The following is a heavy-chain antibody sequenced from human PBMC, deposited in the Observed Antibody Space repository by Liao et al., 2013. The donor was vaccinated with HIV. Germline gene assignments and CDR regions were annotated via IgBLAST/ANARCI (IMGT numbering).Heavy chain of an antibody. Sequence: QVQLRESGPGLVKPAQTLSLTCSVSGGSISSGTYYWSWIRQPAGKGLEWIGRIYTSGSTNYNPSLKSRVTISVDTSKNQFSLKLSSVTAADTAVYYCARVPLDYDFWSGSRFDSWGQGTLVTVSS. V-gene: IGHV4-61*02. D-gene: IGHD3-3*01. J-gene: IGHJ4*02. CDR3: ARVPLDYDFWSGSRFDS. CDR2: IYTSGST. CDR1: GGSISSGTYY.